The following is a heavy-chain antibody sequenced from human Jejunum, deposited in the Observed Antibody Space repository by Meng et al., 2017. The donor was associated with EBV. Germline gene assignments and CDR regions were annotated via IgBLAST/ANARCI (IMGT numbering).Heavy chain of an antibody. CDR3: ARTFGDYDAFDY. D-gene: IGHD4-17*01. CDR1: GYTFTTYF. J-gene: IGHJ4*02. Sequence: QWRLVQSGAEVKKPGSSVKVSCKASGYTFTTYFLHWVRQAPGQGLEWMGIINTRGGTTTYAQGFQGRVTMSRDTSTGTVYMDLSGLTSEDTAMYYCARTFGDYDAFDYWGQGTLVTVSS. V-gene: IGHV1-46*01. CDR2: INTRGGTT.